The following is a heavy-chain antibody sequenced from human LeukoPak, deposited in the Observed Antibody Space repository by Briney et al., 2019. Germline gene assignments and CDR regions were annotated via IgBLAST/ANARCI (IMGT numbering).Heavy chain of an antibody. CDR2: IIPIYNTA. D-gene: IGHD4-11*01. CDR3: ARDTTTTTDAFDM. CDR1: GGTFNTHG. J-gene: IGHJ3*02. V-gene: IGHV1-69*13. Sequence: SVKVSCKASGGTFNTHGITWVRQAPGQGLEWLGGIIPIYNTAKYAQKFQGRVTITADESTSTAYMELSSLRSEDTVVYYCARDTTTTTDAFDMWGQGTLVTVSP.